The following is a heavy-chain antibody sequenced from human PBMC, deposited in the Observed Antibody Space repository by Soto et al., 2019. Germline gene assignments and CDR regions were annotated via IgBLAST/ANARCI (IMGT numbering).Heavy chain of an antibody. CDR1: GYTFTSYG. Sequence: ASVKVSCKASGYTFTSYGISWVRQAPGQGLEWMGWISAYNGNTNYAQKLQGRVTMTTDTSTSTAYMELRSLRSDDTAVYYCAIDLPYSGSGSYYPENAFDIWGQGTMVTVSS. CDR2: ISAYNGNT. V-gene: IGHV1-18*01. CDR3: AIDLPYSGSGSYYPENAFDI. D-gene: IGHD3-10*01. J-gene: IGHJ3*02.